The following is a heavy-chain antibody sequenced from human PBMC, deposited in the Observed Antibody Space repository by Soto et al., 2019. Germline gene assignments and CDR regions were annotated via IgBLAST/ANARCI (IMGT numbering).Heavy chain of an antibody. CDR2: INHSGST. CDR3: ARGSAAGTTARYNWFDP. Sequence: QVQLQQWGAGLLKPSETLSLTCAVYGGSFSGYYWSWIRQPPGKGLEWIGEINHSGSTNYNPSLKSRVTISVDTSKNQFSLKLSSVTAADTAVYYCARGSAAGTTARYNWFDPWGQGTLVTVSS. D-gene: IGHD6-13*01. CDR1: GGSFSGYY. J-gene: IGHJ5*02. V-gene: IGHV4-34*01.